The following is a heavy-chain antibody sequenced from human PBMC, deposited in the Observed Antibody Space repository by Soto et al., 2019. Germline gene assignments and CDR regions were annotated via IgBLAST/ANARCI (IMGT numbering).Heavy chain of an antibody. CDR2: INPNSGGT. CDR1: GYTFTGYY. D-gene: IGHD6-19*01. CDR3: ARDYGALSSGWYGPQGYYYYGMDV. J-gene: IGHJ6*02. V-gene: IGHV1-2*02. Sequence: ASVKVSCKASGYTFTGYYMHWVRQAPGQGLEWMGWINPNSGGTNYAQKFQGRVTMTRDTSISTAYMELSRLRSDDTAVYYCARDYGALSSGWYGPQGYYYYGMDVWGQGTTVTVS.